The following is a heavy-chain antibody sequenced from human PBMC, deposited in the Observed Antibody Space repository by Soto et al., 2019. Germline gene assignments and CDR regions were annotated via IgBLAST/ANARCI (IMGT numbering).Heavy chain of an antibody. CDR2: IYYSGST. CDR3: ARAGYYGSGSHYYYYMDV. D-gene: IGHD3-10*01. V-gene: IGHV4-59*08. CDR1: GGSISSYY. Sequence: PSETLSLTCTVSGGSISSYYWSWIRQPPGKGLEWIGYIYYSGSTNYNPSLKSRVTISVDTSKNQFSLKLSSVTAADTAVYYCARAGYYGSGSHYYYYMDVWGKGTTVTVSS. J-gene: IGHJ6*03.